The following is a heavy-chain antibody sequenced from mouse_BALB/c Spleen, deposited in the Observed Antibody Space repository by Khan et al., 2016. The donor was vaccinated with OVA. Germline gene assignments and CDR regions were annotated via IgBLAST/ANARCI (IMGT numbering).Heavy chain of an antibody. CDR3: VMDWAVYCYAGWFAY. CDR1: GYTFTSYT. Sequence: QVQLKQSGAELARPGASVKMSCKASGYTFTSYTIHWIKLRPGQGLEWIGYINPSNGYTNYNQKFKDKATLTADKSSTTAYMQLSSLTSDDSAVYNTVMDWAVYCYAGWFAYWGQGTLVTVSA. V-gene: IGHV1-4*01. D-gene: IGHD1-1*01. CDR2: INPSNGYT. J-gene: IGHJ3*01.